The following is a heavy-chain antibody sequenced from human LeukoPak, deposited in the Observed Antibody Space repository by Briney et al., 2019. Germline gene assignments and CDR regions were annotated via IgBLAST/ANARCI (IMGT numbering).Heavy chain of an antibody. CDR2: ISYDGSDK. Sequence: GGSLRLSCAASGFTFRTYPIHWVRQAPGKGLESVAVISYDGSDKYYADSVKGRFTISRDNSKNTLYLQMNSLTTEDTGIYYCARGWVSGFDYWGQGTLVAVSS. CDR1: GFTFRTYP. D-gene: IGHD3-10*01. V-gene: IGHV3-30-3*01. CDR3: ARGWVSGFDY. J-gene: IGHJ4*02.